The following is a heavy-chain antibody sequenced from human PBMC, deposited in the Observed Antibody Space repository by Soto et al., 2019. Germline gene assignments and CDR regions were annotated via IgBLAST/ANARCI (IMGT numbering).Heavy chain of an antibody. CDR1: GYTFTSYG. V-gene: IGHV1-18*04. D-gene: IGHD6-6*01. J-gene: IGHJ5*02. CDR2: ISAYNGNT. CDR3: ARVYEAARPCKWFDP. Sequence: QVQLVQSGAEVKKPGASVKVSCKASGYTFTSYGISWVRQAPGQGLEWMGWISAYNGNTNYAQKLQGRVTMTTYTSTSTAYMVLRSLSSDDTAVYYCARVYEAARPCKWFDPWGQGPLVTFSS.